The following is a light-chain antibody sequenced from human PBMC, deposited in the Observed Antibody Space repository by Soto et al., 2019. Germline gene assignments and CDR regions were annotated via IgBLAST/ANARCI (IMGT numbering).Light chain of an antibody. Sequence: QSVLTQPASLSGSPGQAIPISRTGTRPDGVGYNYVSWYQQYPGKSPKLLIYEVTHRPSGVSNRFSGSKSGNTASLTISGLQAEDEADYYCSSYTISNTLPFVFGTGTKVTVL. V-gene: IGLV2-14*01. CDR3: SSYTISNTLPFV. CDR2: EVT. J-gene: IGLJ1*01. CDR1: RPDGVGYNY.